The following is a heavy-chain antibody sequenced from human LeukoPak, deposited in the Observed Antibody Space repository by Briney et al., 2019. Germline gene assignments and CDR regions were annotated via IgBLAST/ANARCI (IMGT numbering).Heavy chain of an antibody. V-gene: IGHV1-24*01. J-gene: IGHJ3*02. CDR2: FDPEEGET. CDR1: GYTLTELS. CDR3: ATDLGMILVPDAFDM. Sequence: ASVKVSCKVSGYTLTELSMNWVRQAPGKGLEWMGGFDPEEGETIYAQKFQGRVTMTEDTSTDTAYMQLSSLRSEDTAVYYCATDLGMILVPDAFDMWGQGTMVTISS. D-gene: IGHD3-22*01.